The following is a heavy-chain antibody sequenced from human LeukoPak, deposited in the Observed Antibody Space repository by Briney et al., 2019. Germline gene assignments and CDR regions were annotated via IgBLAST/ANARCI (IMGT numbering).Heavy chain of an antibody. Sequence: ASVKVSCKASGYTFTSYGISWVRQAPGQGLEWMGWISAYNGNTNYAQKLQGRVTMTTDTSTSTAYMELRSLRSDDTAAYYCARNVGPRDYYDSSGYYTPGAFDIWGKGTMVTVSS. D-gene: IGHD3-22*01. CDR1: GYTFTSYG. CDR3: ARNVGPRDYYDSSGYYTPGAFDI. CDR2: ISAYNGNT. V-gene: IGHV1-18*01. J-gene: IGHJ3*02.